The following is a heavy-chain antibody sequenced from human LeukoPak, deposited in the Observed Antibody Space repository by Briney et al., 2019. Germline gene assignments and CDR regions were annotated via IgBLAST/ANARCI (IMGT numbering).Heavy chain of an antibody. J-gene: IGHJ4*02. Sequence: GGSLRLSRAASGFTFSSYWMNWVRQAPGKGLEWVANIKQDGSEKYYVDSVKGRFTISRDNAKNSLYLQMNSLRAEDTAVYYCARVNYYGSGSYGDFDYWGQGTLATVSS. D-gene: IGHD3-10*01. CDR2: IKQDGSEK. CDR3: ARVNYYGSGSYGDFDY. CDR1: GFTFSSYW. V-gene: IGHV3-7*04.